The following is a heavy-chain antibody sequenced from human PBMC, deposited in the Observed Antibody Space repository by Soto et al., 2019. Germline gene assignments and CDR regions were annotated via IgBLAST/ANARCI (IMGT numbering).Heavy chain of an antibody. D-gene: IGHD6-6*01. J-gene: IGHJ4*02. Sequence: ESGGGLVKPGGSLRLSCAASGFTFSDYYMSWIRQAPGKGLEWLSYISSSGDTIYYADSVKGRFTLSRDDAKNSVYLQMNSLRTDDTAVYYCASGSSPFTYWGQGTLVTVSS. CDR1: GFTFSDYY. CDR3: ASGSSPFTY. CDR2: ISSSGDTI. V-gene: IGHV3-11*01.